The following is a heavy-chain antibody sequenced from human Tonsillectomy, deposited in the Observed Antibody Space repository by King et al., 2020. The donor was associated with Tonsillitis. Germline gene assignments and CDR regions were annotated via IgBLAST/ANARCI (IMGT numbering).Heavy chain of an antibody. CDR2: ISGRGGST. CDR3: AKDFPQAGWYFDSFDY. CDR1: GFTFSSYA. D-gene: IGHD6-19*01. V-gene: IGHV3-23*04. J-gene: IGHJ4*02. Sequence: VQLVESGGGLVQPGGSLRLSCAASGFTFSSYAMSWVRQAPGKGLEWVSAISGRGGSTYYADSVTGRFTNSRDNYKNTLYLQMNSLRAEDTAVYYCAKDFPQAGWYFDSFDYWGQGTLVTVSS.